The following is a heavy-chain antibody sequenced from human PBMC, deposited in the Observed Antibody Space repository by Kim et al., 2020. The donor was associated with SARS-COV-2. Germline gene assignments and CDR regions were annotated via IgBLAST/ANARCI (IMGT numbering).Heavy chain of an antibody. D-gene: IGHD6-6*01. CDR2: IYYSGST. CDR3: ARAEYGSSSGIDY. CDR1: GGSISSSSYY. J-gene: IGHJ4*02. V-gene: IGHV4-39*01. Sequence: SETLSLTCSVSGGSISSSSYYWGWIRQPPGKGLEWIGSIYYSGSTYYNPSLKSRVTISVDTSKNQFSLKLSSVTAADTAVYYCARAEYGSSSGIDYWGQGTLVTVSS.